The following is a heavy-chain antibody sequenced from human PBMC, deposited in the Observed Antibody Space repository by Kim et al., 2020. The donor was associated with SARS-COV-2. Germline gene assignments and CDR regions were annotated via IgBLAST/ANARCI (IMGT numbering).Heavy chain of an antibody. D-gene: IGHD3-22*01. J-gene: IGHJ3*02. Sequence: SETLSLTCTVSGGSISSYYWSWIRQPAGKGLEWIGRIYTSGSTNYNPSLKSRVTMSVDTSKNQFSLKLSSVTAADTAVYYCARGYYDSSGYLRKGDAFDIWGQGTMVTVSS. CDR1: GGSISSYY. CDR3: ARGYYDSSGYLRKGDAFDI. V-gene: IGHV4-4*07. CDR2: IYTSGST.